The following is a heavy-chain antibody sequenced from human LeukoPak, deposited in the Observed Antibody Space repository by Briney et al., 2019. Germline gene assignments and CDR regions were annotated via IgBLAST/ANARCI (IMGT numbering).Heavy chain of an antibody. CDR1: GGSISSYY. CDR3: ARSDLVSGSHYVVDY. J-gene: IGHJ4*02. D-gene: IGHD1-26*01. CDR2: IYYSGST. Sequence: PSETLSLTCTVSGGSISSYYWSWIRQPPGKGLEWIGYIYYSGSTNYNPSLKSRVTISVDTSKNQFSLKLSSVTAADTAVYYCARSDLVSGSHYVVDYWGQGTLVTVSS. V-gene: IGHV4-59*08.